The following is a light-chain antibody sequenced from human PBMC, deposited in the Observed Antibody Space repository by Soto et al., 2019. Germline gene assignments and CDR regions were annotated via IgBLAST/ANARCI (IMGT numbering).Light chain of an antibody. J-gene: IGLJ3*02. CDR3: AAWDDSLNALL. CDR2: YDD. CDR1: NSNIGNNA. Sequence: QSVLTQPPSVSAAPRQRVTISCSGGNSNIGNNAVNWYQQLPGKAPKHLIYYDDLLPSGVSGRFSASKSGTSASLAISGLQSEDEADYYCAAWDDSLNALLFGGGTKVTVL. V-gene: IGLV1-36*01.